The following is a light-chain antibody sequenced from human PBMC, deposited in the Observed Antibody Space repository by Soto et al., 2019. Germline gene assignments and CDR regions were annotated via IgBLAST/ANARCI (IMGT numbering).Light chain of an antibody. V-gene: IGKV3-11*01. CDR1: QSVSSY. CDR2: DAS. J-gene: IGKJ1*01. Sequence: EIVLTQSPATLSLSPGERATLSCRASQSVSSYLAWYQQKPGQAPRLLIYDASNRATGIPARFSGSGPGTDSTLTISSLEPEDFAVYYCQQRSNWTYGQGTKVEIK. CDR3: QQRSNWT.